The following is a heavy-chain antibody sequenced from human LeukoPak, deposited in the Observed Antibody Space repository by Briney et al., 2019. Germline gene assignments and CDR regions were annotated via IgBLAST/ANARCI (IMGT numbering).Heavy chain of an antibody. CDR1: GFTFSSYA. CDR3: AKGSRDILTGYSPYYFDY. J-gene: IGHJ4*02. V-gene: IGHV3-23*01. D-gene: IGHD3-9*01. Sequence: GGSLRLSCAASGFTFSSYAMSWVRQAPGKGLEWVSAISGSGGSTYYADSVKGRFTISRDNSKNTLYLQMNSLRAEETAVYYCAKGSRDILTGYSPYYFDYWGQGTLVTVSS. CDR2: ISGSGGST.